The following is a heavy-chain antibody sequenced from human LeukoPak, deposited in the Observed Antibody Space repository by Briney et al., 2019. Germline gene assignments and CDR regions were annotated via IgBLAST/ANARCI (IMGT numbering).Heavy chain of an antibody. V-gene: IGHV2-70*11. CDR1: GFSLSTSGMC. CDR3: ARSKESIAAAGTGGGNWFDP. Sequence: SGPALVKPTQTLTLTCTFSGFSLSTSGMCVSWIRQPPGKALEWLARIEWDDDKYYSTSLKTRLTISKDTSKNQVVLTMTNMDPVDTATYYCARSKESIAAAGTGGGNWFDPWGQGTLVTVSS. D-gene: IGHD6-13*01. CDR2: IEWDDDK. J-gene: IGHJ5*02.